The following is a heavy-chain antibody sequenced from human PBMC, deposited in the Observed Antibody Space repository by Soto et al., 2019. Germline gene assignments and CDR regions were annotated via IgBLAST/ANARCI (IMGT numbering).Heavy chain of an antibody. Sequence: QVQLVESGGGVVQPGRSLRLSCAASGFTFSSYGMHWVRQAPGKGLEWVAVIWYDGSNKYYADSVKGRFTISRDNSKNTLYLQMNNLRAEDTAVYYCARGNLLSYYYYDYMDVWGKGTTVTVSS. V-gene: IGHV3-33*01. J-gene: IGHJ6*03. CDR3: ARGNLLSYYYYDYMDV. CDR1: GFTFSSYG. CDR2: IWYDGSNK. D-gene: IGHD3-10*01.